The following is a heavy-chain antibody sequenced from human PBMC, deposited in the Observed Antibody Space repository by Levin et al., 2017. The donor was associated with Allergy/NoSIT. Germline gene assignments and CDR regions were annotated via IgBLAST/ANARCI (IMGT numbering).Heavy chain of an antibody. CDR3: ARGSYASGRDVP. D-gene: IGHD3-10*01. V-gene: IGHV3-48*01. CDR2: ISSSGSTI. CDR1: GFTFSSFN. Sequence: PGGSLRLSCAASGFTFSSFNMNWVRQAPGKGLEWLSYISSSGSTIEYADSVKGRFSISRDNAKNSLYLQMNSLRAEDTAVYYCARGSYASGRDVPWGQGTLVTVSS. J-gene: IGHJ4*02.